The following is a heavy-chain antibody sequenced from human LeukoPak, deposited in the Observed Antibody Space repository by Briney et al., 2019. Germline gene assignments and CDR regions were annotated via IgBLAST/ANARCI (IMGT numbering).Heavy chain of an antibody. V-gene: IGHV3-11*01. J-gene: IGHJ3*02. Sequence: SGGSLRLSCAASGFTFSDYYMSWIRQAPGKGLEWVSYISSSGSTIYYADSVKGRFTISRDNAKNSLYLQMNSLRAEDTAVYYCARGGWELLISDAFDIWGQGTMVTVSS. CDR2: ISSSGSTI. D-gene: IGHD1-26*01. CDR1: GFTFSDYY. CDR3: ARGGWELLISDAFDI.